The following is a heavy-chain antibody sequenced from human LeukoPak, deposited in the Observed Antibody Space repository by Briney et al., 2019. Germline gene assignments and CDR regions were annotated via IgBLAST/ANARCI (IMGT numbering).Heavy chain of an antibody. D-gene: IGHD3-10*01. V-gene: IGHV4-34*01. Sequence: SETLSLTCAVYGESFGGSCWSWIRQPPGKGLEWIGEINHSGTTTYNSTLKSRVTISVDTSKNQFSLNLTSLSAADTAVYYCARGPPWYYNYWGQGTLVTVSS. CDR1: GESFGGSC. J-gene: IGHJ4*02. CDR3: ARGPPWYYNY. CDR2: INHSGTT.